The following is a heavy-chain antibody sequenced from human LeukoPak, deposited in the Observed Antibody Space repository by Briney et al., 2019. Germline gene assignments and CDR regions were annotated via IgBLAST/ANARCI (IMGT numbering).Heavy chain of an antibody. V-gene: IGHV1-24*01. Sequence: GASVKVSCKVSGYTLTELSMHWVRQAPGKGLEWMGGFDPEDGETIYAQKFQGRVTMTRNTSISTAYMELSSLRSEDTAVYYCARVPSSSWYGYYYYYYDMDVWGQGTTVTVSS. J-gene: IGHJ6*02. CDR1: GYTLTELS. D-gene: IGHD6-13*01. CDR3: ARVPSSSWYGYYYYYYDMDV. CDR2: FDPEDGET.